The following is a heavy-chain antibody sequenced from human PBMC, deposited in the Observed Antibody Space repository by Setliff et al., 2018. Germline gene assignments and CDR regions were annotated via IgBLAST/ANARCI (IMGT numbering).Heavy chain of an antibody. D-gene: IGHD4-17*01. J-gene: IGHJ6*03. CDR2: IIPVLGMT. CDR3: ARGPSPTVTPSRLIYFYHMDV. V-gene: IGHV1-69*10. Sequence: GASVKVSCKASGGTFSSYVISWVREAPGQGLEWMGAIIPVLGMTDYAQKFQGRLTITADQSTTTVYMELSSLRFDDTALYYCARGPSPTVTPSRLIYFYHMDVWGTGTTVTVSS. CDR1: GGTFSSYV.